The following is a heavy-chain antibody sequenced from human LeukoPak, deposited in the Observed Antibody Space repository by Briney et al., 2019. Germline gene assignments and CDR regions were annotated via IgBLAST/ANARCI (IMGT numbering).Heavy chain of an antibody. CDR2: IYYSGST. CDR3: ARVSLGIEE. V-gene: IGHV4-31*03. Sequence: ETSETLSLTCTVSGGSISISSGGYYWSWIRQPPGKGLEWIGYIYYSGSTYYNPSLESRVIISVDMSKNQFSLKLSSVTAADTAVYYCARVSLGIEEWGQGILVTVSS. D-gene: IGHD2-21*01. J-gene: IGHJ4*02. CDR1: GGSISISSGGYY.